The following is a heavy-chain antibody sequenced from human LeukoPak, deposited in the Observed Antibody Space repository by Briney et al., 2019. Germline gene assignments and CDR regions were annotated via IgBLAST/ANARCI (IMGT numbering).Heavy chain of an antibody. CDR3: AKGYCGGDCYPDY. J-gene: IGHJ4*02. V-gene: IGHV3-23*01. D-gene: IGHD2-21*02. CDR1: GFAFNTYA. Sequence: GGSLRLSCAASGFAFNTYAMSWVRQAPGKGLEWVSALSGSGSSTYYADSVKGRFTISRDNSKNTLYLQMNSLRAEDTAVYYCAKGYCGGDCYPDYWGQGTLVTVSS. CDR2: LSGSGSST.